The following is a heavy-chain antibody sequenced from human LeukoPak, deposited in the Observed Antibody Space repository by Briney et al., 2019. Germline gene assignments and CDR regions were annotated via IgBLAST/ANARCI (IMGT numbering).Heavy chain of an antibody. CDR2: ISYDGSNK. Sequence: GRSLRLSCAASGFTFSSYAMHWVRQAPGKGLEWVAVISYDGSNKYYADSVKGRFSISRDNSKKTLSLEMNSLRAEDTAVYYCAKGGCSSTSCYVNDAFDIWGQGTMVTVSS. V-gene: IGHV3-30-3*01. CDR3: AKGGCSSTSCYVNDAFDI. CDR1: GFTFSSYA. J-gene: IGHJ3*02. D-gene: IGHD2-2*01.